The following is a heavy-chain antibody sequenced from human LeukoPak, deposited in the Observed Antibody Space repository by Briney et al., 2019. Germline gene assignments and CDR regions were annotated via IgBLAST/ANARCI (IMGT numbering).Heavy chain of an antibody. J-gene: IGHJ3*02. CDR1: GFTFSSYA. CDR2: ISGSGGST. D-gene: IGHD3-9*01. CDR3: ARAYYDILTGYEDDAFDI. V-gene: IGHV3-23*01. Sequence: GGSLRLSCAASGFTFSSYAMSWVRQAPGKGLEWVSAISGSGGSTYYADSVKGRFTISRDNSKNTLYLQMNSLRAEDTAVYYCARAYYDILTGYEDDAFDIWGQGTMVTVSS.